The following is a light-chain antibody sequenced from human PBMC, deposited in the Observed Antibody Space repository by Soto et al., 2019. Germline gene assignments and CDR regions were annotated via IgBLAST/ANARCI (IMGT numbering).Light chain of an antibody. CDR3: AACDDSLNGWV. CDR2: SNN. Sequence: QSVLTQPPSASGSPGQRVTISCSGRSSNIGSNTVNWYQQLPGTAPRVLIYSNNQRPSGVPDRFCGYKSGTSASLANSGLRYEDEADYYCAACDDSLNGWVFGGGTKLTVL. J-gene: IGLJ3*02. CDR1: SSNIGSNT. V-gene: IGLV1-44*01.